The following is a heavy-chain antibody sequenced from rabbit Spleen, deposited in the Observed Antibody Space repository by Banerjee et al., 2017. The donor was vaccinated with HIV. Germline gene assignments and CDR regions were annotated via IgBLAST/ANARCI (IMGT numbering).Heavy chain of an antibody. D-gene: IGHD1-1*01. J-gene: IGHJ3*01. CDR1: GFDFSSNA. CDR3: ARDLPEIIGWNFAF. Sequence: QSLEESGGDLVKPGASLTLTCKASGFDFSSNAMCWVRQAPGKGLEWIGCINTITGKTVYATWAKGRFTISRASSTMVFLQMTSLTAADTATYFCARDLPEIIGWNFAFWGPGTLVTVS. CDR2: INTITGKT. V-gene: IGHV1S40*01.